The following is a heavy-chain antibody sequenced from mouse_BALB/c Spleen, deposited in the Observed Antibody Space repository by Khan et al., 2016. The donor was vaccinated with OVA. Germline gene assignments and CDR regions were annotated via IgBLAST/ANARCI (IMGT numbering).Heavy chain of an antibody. CDR1: GFDFSRYW. V-gene: IGHV4-1*02. D-gene: IGHD1-1*01. Sequence: EVKLLESGGGLVQPGGSLKLSCAASGFDFSRYWMSWVRQAPGKGLEWIGEINPDSSTINYTPSLQDKFIISRDNAKNTLYLQMSQVRSADTVLFYCARQGPYYGSSWFAYWGQETLVTVSA. CDR3: ARQGPYYGSSWFAY. J-gene: IGHJ3*01. CDR2: INPDSSTI.